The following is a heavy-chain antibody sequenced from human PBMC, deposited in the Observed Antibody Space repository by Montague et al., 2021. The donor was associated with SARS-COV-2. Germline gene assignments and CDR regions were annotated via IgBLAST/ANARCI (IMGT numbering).Heavy chain of an antibody. CDR1: GGSISSSSYY. Sequence: SETLSLTCTVSGGSISSSSYYWGWIRQPPGKGLEWIGNIYYSGSTYYNTSLKSRVTISVDTSKNQFSLRLSSVTAADTAVYYCARLPYVYDSIHAFDIWGQGIMVTVSA. CDR2: IYYSGST. D-gene: IGHD3-22*01. J-gene: IGHJ3*02. V-gene: IGHV4-39*01. CDR3: ARLPYVYDSIHAFDI.